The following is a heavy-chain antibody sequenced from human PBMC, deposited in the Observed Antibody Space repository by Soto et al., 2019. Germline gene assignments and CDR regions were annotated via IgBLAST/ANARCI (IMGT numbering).Heavy chain of an antibody. Sequence: QVQLVQSGAEVKKPGSSVKVSCKASGGTFSSYAISWVRQAPGQGLEWMGGINPIFGTANYAQKYQGRVTISEDETTSTAYMELNSLRSEDTAVYYCARELIAEDGTRFDYWGQGTMVTVSS. D-gene: IGHD6-13*01. V-gene: IGHV1-69*01. CDR3: ARELIAEDGTRFDY. CDR2: INPIFGTA. J-gene: IGHJ4*02. CDR1: GGTFSSYA.